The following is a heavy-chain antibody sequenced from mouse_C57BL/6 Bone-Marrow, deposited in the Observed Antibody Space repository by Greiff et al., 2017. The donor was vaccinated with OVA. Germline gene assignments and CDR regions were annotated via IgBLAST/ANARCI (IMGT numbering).Heavy chain of an antibody. D-gene: IGHD1-1*01. CDR2: IYPRDGST. CDR3: ASGCTTVVFDY. CDR1: GYTFTDHT. V-gene: IGHV1-78*01. J-gene: IGHJ2*01. Sequence: VKLMESDAELVKPGASVKISCKASGYTFTDHTLHWMKQRPEQGLEWIGYIYPRDGSTKYNEKFKGKATLTADKSSSTAYMQLNSLTSEDSAGDFCASGCTTVVFDYWGKGTTLTVSS.